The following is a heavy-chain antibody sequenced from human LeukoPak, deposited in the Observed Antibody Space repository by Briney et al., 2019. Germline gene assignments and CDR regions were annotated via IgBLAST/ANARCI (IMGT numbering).Heavy chain of an antibody. D-gene: IGHD3-10*01. CDR1: GGSISSYY. V-gene: IGHV4-59*01. J-gene: IGHJ6*03. CDR3: ARVEEGYGSGRRENYYYYYMDV. CDR2: IYYSGST. Sequence: SETLSLTCTVSGGSISSYYWSWIRQPPGKGLGWIGYIYYSGSTNYNPSLKSRVTISVDTSKNQFSLKLSSVTAADTAVYYCARVEEGYGSGRRENYYYYYMDVWGKGTTVTISS.